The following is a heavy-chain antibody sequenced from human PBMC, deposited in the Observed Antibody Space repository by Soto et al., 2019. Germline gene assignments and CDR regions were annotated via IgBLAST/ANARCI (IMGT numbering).Heavy chain of an antibody. CDR3: ANGDSGDFWSGSWKAFDI. Sequence: EVQLVESGGGLVQPGGSLRLSCAASGFTFSSYWMHWVRQAPGKGLVWVSRINSDGSSTSYADSVKGRFTISRDNAKNTLYLQMNSLRAEDTAVYYCANGDSGDFWSGSWKAFDIWGQGTMVTVSS. J-gene: IGHJ3*02. V-gene: IGHV3-74*01. D-gene: IGHD3-3*01. CDR1: GFTFSSYW. CDR2: INSDGSST.